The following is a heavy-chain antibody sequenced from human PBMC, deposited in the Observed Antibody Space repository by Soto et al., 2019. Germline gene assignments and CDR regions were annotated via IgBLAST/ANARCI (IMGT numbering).Heavy chain of an antibody. CDR1: GWSFSGYY. CDR3: ARAVGQLVEKDYYYYGMDV. V-gene: IGHV4-34*01. CDR2: INHSGST. J-gene: IGHJ6*02. Sequence: PSETLSLTCAVYGWSFSGYYWSWIRQPPGKGLEWIGEINHSGSTNYNPSLKSRVTISVDTSKNQFSLKLSSVTAADTAVYYCARAVGQLVEKDYYYYGMDVWGQGTTVTVSS. D-gene: IGHD6-6*01.